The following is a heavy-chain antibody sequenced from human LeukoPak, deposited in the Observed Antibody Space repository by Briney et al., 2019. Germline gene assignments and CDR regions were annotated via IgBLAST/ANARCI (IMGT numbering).Heavy chain of an antibody. CDR3: ARVITGGYDFWSGYYYFDY. J-gene: IGHJ4*02. CDR2: MNPNSGNT. V-gene: IGHV1-8*01. CDR1: GYTFTSYD. D-gene: IGHD3-3*01. Sequence: ASVKVSCKASGYTFTSYDINWVRQATGQGLEWMGWMNPNSGNTGCAQKFQGRVTMTTDTSTSTAYMELRSLRSDDTAVYYCARVITGGYDFWSGYYYFDYWGQGTLVTVSS.